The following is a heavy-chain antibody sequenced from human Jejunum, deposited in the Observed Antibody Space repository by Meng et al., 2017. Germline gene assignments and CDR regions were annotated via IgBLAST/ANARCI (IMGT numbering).Heavy chain of an antibody. CDR3: ARKGGTYSTGHFPHFDY. V-gene: IGHV4-4*02. CDR2: LLRTGTS. J-gene: IGHJ4*02. Sequence: QLQLQCPGPVLLKPSGPPCLTCADSGDSLSRDKWVSWVRQPPGKGPEAMGDLLRTGTSNDSPSLRGRVAIYMDNSKNQFSLGLNSVTAADTAVYYCARKGGTYSTGHFPHFDYWGQGTLVTVSS. D-gene: IGHD6-19*01. CDR1: GDSLSRDKW.